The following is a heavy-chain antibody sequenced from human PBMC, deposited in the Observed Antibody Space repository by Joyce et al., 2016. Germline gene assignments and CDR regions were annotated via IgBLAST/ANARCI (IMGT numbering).Heavy chain of an antibody. CDR1: GFTFSSYS. Sequence: EVQLVESGGGLVKPGGSLRLSCAASGFTFSSYSMRWVRQAAGKGMEGVSSCSSSSSYIKYTDSMKGRFTISRDNAKNSLYLQMNSLKVEDTAVYYCARSSYTNGIFDYWGQGTLVTVSS. CDR2: CSSSSSYI. J-gene: IGHJ4*02. V-gene: IGHV3-21*01. D-gene: IGHD2-8*01. CDR3: ARSSYTNGIFDY.